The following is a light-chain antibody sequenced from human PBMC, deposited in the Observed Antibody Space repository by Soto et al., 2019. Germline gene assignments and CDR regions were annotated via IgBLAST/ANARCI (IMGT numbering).Light chain of an antibody. V-gene: IGLV2-11*01. CDR1: SVDIGASDF. CDR2: VVS. Sequence: QSALTQPHSVSGSPGQSVSISCTGTSVDIGASDFVSRYQQHPGIVPKLLIYVVSGRHSRVPHRFSASKSGNAASLTISGLQAEDEADYYCSSFTTAHADIFGTGTKVTVL. J-gene: IGLJ1*01. CDR3: SSFTTAHADI.